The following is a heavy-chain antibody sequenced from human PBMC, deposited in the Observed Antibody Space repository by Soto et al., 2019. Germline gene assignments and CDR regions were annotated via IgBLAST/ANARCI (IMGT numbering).Heavy chain of an antibody. J-gene: IGHJ3*02. V-gene: IGHV3-7*01. Sequence: EEQLVESGGGVVQPGGSLRLSCAASRFSFNSYWMSWDRQAPGKGLEWVASIKEDGSEIYYVDSVTGRFTISRDNAKNSTFLQMTSLRSDDTGVHFCVRLNWLGAFDIWGQGTMVTVSS. D-gene: IGHD6-19*01. CDR1: RFSFNSYW. CDR2: IKEDGSEI. CDR3: VRLNWLGAFDI.